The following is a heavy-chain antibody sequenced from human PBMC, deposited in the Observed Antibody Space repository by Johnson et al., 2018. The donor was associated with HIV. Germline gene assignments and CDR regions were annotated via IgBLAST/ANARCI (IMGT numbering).Heavy chain of an antibody. V-gene: IGHV3-30-3*01. CDR1: GFTFSSYA. CDR3: ARESTLDAFDI. CDR2: ISYDGSNK. Sequence: VQLVESGGGVVQPGRSLRLSCAASGFTFSSYAMHWVRQAPGKGLEWVAVISYDGSNKYYADSVKGRFTISRDNSNNTLYLQMNSLRAEDTAVYYCARESTLDAFDIWGQGTMVTVSS. J-gene: IGHJ3*02.